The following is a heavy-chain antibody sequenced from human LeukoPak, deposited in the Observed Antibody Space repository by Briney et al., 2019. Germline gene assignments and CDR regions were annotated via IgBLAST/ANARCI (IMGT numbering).Heavy chain of an antibody. CDR3: ARSAGVYDAFDI. J-gene: IGHJ3*02. CDR2: ISSGSNYI. V-gene: IGHV3-21*01. CDR1: GFTFSTYS. Sequence: PGGSLRLSCAASGFTFSTYSMNWVRQAPGKGLEWVSSISSGSNYIYYADSVKGRFTISRDNAKNSLYLQMNSLRAEDTAVYYCARSAGVYDAFDIWGQGTMVTVSS. D-gene: IGHD7-27*01.